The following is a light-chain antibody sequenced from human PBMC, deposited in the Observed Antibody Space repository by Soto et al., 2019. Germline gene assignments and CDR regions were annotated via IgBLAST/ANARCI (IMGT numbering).Light chain of an antibody. CDR3: QQYSTYPYT. Sequence: DIQMTQSPSTLSASVGDRVTITCRASQSISSWLAWYQQKPGKAPNLLIYKAPSLESGVPSRFSGSGSGTDFALNITSLQPDDFATYYCQQYSTYPYTFGQGTKLEIK. J-gene: IGKJ2*01. CDR2: KAP. V-gene: IGKV1-5*03. CDR1: QSISSW.